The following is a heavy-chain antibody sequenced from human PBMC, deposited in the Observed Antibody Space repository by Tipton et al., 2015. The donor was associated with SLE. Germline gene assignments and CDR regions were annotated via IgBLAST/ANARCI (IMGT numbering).Heavy chain of an antibody. CDR1: GFTFSSYS. Sequence: GSLRLSCAASGFTFSSYSMNWVRQAPGKGLEWVSYISSSSSTIYYADSVKGRFTISRDNAKNSLYLQMNSLRAEDTAVYYCAKDSGQLVEVFDYWGQGTLVTVSS. D-gene: IGHD6-6*01. V-gene: IGHV3-48*01. J-gene: IGHJ4*02. CDR3: AKDSGQLVEVFDY. CDR2: ISSSSSTI.